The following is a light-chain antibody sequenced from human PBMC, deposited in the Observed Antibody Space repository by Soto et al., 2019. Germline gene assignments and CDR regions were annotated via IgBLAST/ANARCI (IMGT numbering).Light chain of an antibody. CDR2: DVS. CDR3: CSYAGRYNYV. CDR1: NSYVGGYNY. V-gene: IGLV2-11*01. Sequence: SALTQPRSVSGSPGQSVTISCTVTNSYVGGYNYVSWYQQHPGKAPKLMIYDVSKRPSGVIDRFSGSKSGNTASLTISGLQAEDEADYYCCSYAGRYNYVLGTGTNVTVL. J-gene: IGLJ1*01.